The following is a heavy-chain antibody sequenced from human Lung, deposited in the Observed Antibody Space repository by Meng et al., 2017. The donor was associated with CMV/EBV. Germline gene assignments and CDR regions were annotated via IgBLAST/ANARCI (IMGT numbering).Heavy chain of an antibody. CDR2: IYHSGST. V-gene: IGHV4-4*02. J-gene: IGHJ4*02. CDR3: ARVVTALWGYYFDY. CDR1: GGSISSSNW. Sequence: VRVQGSGPRRVKPAGTLSLACAGPGGSISSSNWWSWVRQPPGKGLEWIGEIYHSGSTNYNPSLKSRVTISVDKSKNQFSLKLSSVTAADTAVYYCARVVTALWGYYFDYWGQGTLVTVSS. D-gene: IGHD2-21*02.